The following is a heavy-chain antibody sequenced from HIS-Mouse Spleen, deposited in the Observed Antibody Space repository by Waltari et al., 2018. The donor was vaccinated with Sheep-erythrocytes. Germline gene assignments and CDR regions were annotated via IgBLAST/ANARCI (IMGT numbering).Heavy chain of an antibody. CDR1: GFTFSSYS. J-gene: IGHJ4*02. D-gene: IGHD1-26*01. CDR2: ISSSSSYI. V-gene: IGHV3-21*01. CDR3: ARVASGATFDY. Sequence: EVQLVESGGGLVKPGGSLRLSCAASGFTFSSYSMNWVRQAPGKGLEWVSSISSSSSYIYYADSVKCRFTISRDNAKNSLYLQMNSLRAEDTAVYYCARVASGATFDYWGQGTLVTVSS.